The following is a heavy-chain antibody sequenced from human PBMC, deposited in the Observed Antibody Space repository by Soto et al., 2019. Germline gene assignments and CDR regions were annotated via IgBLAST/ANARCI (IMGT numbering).Heavy chain of an antibody. CDR1: GDSVSSNSAA. Sequence: SQTLSLTCAISGDSVSSNSAAWNWIRQSPSRGLEWLGRTYYRSKWYNDYAISVKSRITINPDTSKNQFSLQLNSATPDDTAVYYCSRGFKTNFDYWRQGTLVTVSS. V-gene: IGHV6-1*01. CDR2: TYYRSKWYN. CDR3: SRGFKTNFDY. J-gene: IGHJ4*02.